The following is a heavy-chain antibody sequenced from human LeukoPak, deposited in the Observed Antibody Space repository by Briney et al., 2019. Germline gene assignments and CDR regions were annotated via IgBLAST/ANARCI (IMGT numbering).Heavy chain of an antibody. Sequence: GEALKISFKGSGYSFTSYWIGWVRQMPGKGLEWMGIIYPGDSDTRYSPSFQGQVTISADKSISTAYLQWSSLKASDTAMYYCARRPAGPQHPFDYWGQGTLVTVSS. CDR2: IYPGDSDT. V-gene: IGHV5-51*01. J-gene: IGHJ4*02. CDR1: GYSFTSYW. CDR3: ARRPAGPQHPFDY.